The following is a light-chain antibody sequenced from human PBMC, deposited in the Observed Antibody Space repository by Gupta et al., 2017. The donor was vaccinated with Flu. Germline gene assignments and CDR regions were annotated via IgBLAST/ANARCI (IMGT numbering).Light chain of an antibody. CDR3: AGWDDSLSGVV. J-gene: IGLJ2*01. V-gene: IGLV1-47*01. CDR2: RSN. Sequence: QSVLTQPPSASGTPGQRVTISCSGSSSNIGSNNVYWYQHVPGTAPKVLIYRSNQRPSGVPDRFSGSKSGTSASLAISGLRSEEEADYYCAGWDDSLSGVVFGGGTKLTVL. CDR1: SSNIGSNN.